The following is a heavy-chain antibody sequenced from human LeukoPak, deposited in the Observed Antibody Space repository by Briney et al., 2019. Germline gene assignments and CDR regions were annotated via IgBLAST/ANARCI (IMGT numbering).Heavy chain of an antibody. CDR1: GYTFPGYY. V-gene: IGHV1-2*02. Sequence: EASVKVSCKASGYTFPGYYMHWVLQAPGQGLEWVGWINPNSGGTNYAQKFQGRVTMTRDTSISTAYMELSRLRSDDTAVYYCAREHSSSSGKVFDYWGQGTLVTVSS. D-gene: IGHD6-6*01. CDR2: INPNSGGT. CDR3: AREHSSSSGKVFDY. J-gene: IGHJ4*02.